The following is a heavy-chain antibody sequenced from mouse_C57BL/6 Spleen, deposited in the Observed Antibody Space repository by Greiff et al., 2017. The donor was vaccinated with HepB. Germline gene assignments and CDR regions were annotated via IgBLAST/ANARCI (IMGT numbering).Heavy chain of an antibody. V-gene: IGHV1-69*01. Sequence: QVQLQQPGAELVMPGASVKLSCKASGYTFTSYWMHWVKQRPGQGLEWIGEIDPSDSYTNYNQKFKGKSTLTVDKSSSTAYMQLSSLTSEDSAVYYCARDLSGYRFAYWGQGTLVTVSA. CDR2: IDPSDSYT. J-gene: IGHJ3*01. D-gene: IGHD3-2*02. CDR1: GYTFTSYW. CDR3: ARDLSGYRFAY.